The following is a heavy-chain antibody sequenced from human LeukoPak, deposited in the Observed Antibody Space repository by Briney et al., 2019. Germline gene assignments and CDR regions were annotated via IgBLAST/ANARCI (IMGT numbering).Heavy chain of an antibody. CDR2: TYSSGST. Sequence: SENLSLTCTGSGFSISTYYWSWIRQPAGKGLEWIGRTYSSGSTNYNPSLKCRVTMSVDTSKNQFSLKLSSVTAADTAVYYCARTGDYGDPFDYWGQGTLVTVSS. V-gene: IGHV4-4*07. CDR1: GFSISTYY. J-gene: IGHJ4*02. CDR3: ARTGDYGDPFDY. D-gene: IGHD4-17*01.